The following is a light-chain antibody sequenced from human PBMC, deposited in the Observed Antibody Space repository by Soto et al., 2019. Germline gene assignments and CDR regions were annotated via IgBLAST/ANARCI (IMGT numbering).Light chain of an antibody. V-gene: IGKV1-39*01. CDR3: QQSYSTPYT. J-gene: IGKJ2*01. CDR1: QSISSY. CDR2: AAS. Sequence: DIQMTQSPSSMCTSXGDRVTIAXXASQSISSYLNWYQQKPGKAPKLLIYAASSLQSGVPSRFSGSGSGTDFTLTISSLQPEDFATYYCQQSYSTPYTFGQGTKVDIK.